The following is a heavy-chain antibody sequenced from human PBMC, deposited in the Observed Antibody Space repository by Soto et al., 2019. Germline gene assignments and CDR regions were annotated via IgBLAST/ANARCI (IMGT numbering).Heavy chain of an antibody. Sequence: PAETLSLTCAVYGVSFGGYYWSWIRQPPGKGLEWIGEINHSGSTNYNPSLKSRVTISVDTSKNQFSLKLSSVTAADTAVYYCASRRFTMVRGVIRWFDPWGQGTLVTVS. CDR1: GVSFGGYY. CDR3: ASRRFTMVRGVIRWFDP. CDR2: INHSGST. D-gene: IGHD3-10*01. J-gene: IGHJ5*02. V-gene: IGHV4-34*01.